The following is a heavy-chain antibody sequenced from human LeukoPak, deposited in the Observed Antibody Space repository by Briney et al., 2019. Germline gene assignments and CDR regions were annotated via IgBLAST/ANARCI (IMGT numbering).Heavy chain of an antibody. V-gene: IGHV3-48*03. Sequence: GGSLRLSCAASGFTFSSYEMNWVRQAPGKGLEWVSYISSSGSTIYYADSVKGRFTISRDNAKNSLYLQMNSLRAEDTAVYYCARDGGNGDYFYWGQGTLVTVS. D-gene: IGHD4-17*01. CDR3: ARDGGNGDYFY. CDR1: GFTFSSYE. CDR2: ISSSGSTI. J-gene: IGHJ4*02.